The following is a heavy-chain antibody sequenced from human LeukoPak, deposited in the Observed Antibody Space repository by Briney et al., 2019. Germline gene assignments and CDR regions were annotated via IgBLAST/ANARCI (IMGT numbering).Heavy chain of an antibody. D-gene: IGHD5-24*01. CDR3: ARGSRGGYNYLDY. V-gene: IGHV4-59*11. CDR1: GGSISSHY. Sequence: SETLSLTCTVSGGSISSHYWSWIRQPPGKGLEWIGYIYYSGSTNYNPSLKSRVTISVDTSKNQFSLKLSSVTAADTAVYYCARGSRGGYNYLDYWGQGTLVTVSS. J-gene: IGHJ4*02. CDR2: IYYSGST.